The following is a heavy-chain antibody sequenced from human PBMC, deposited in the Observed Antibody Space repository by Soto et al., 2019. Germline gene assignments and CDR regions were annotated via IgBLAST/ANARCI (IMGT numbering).Heavy chain of an antibody. CDR2: ISSSSSYI. Sequence: PGGSLRLSCAASGFTFSSYSMNWVRQAPGKGLEWVSSISSSSSYIYYADSVKGRFTISRDNAKNSLYLQMNSLRAEDTAVYYCARDYRLYGSGSYFPYYGMDVWGQGTTVTVSS. CDR3: ARDYRLYGSGSYFPYYGMDV. CDR1: GFTFSSYS. V-gene: IGHV3-21*01. D-gene: IGHD3-10*01. J-gene: IGHJ6*02.